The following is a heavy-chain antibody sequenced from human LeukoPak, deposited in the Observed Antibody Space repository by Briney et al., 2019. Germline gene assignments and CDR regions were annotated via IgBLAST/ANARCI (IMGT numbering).Heavy chain of an antibody. J-gene: IGHJ6*02. V-gene: IGHV4-39*01. D-gene: IGHD3-3*01. Sequence: SETLSLTCTVSGGSISSSSYYWGWIRQPPGKGLEWIGSIYYSGSTYYNPSLKSRVTISVDTSKNQFSLKLSSVTAADTAVYYCAGHLRRFHYGMDVWGQGTTVTVSS. CDR3: AGHLRRFHYGMDV. CDR2: IYYSGST. CDR1: GGSISSSSYY.